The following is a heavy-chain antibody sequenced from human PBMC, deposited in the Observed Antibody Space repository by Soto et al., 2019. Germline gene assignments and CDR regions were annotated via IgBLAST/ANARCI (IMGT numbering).Heavy chain of an antibody. V-gene: IGHV4-34*01. J-gene: IGHJ4*02. D-gene: IGHD3-22*01. CDR1: GGSFSGYY. CDR2: INHSGST. Sequence: SETLSLTCAVYGGSFSGYYWSWIRQPPGKGLEWIGEINHSGSTNYNPSLKSRVTISVDTSKNQFSLKLSSVTAADTAVYYCARGVYDSSGYFFDYWGQGTLVTVSS. CDR3: ARGVYDSSGYFFDY.